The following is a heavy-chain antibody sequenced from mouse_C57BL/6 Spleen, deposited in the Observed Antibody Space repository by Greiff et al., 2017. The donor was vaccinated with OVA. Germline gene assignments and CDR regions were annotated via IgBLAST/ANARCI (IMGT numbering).Heavy chain of an antibody. Sequence: VQLKESGPELVKPGASVKISCKASGYSFTGYYMNWVKQSPEKSLEWIGEINPSTGGTTYNQKFKAQATLTVDKSSSTAYMQLKSLTSEDSAVYYCARGLRGCAYWGQGTLVTGSA. D-gene: IGHD2-12*01. CDR1: GYSFTGYY. J-gene: IGHJ3*01. CDR3: ARGLRGCAY. V-gene: IGHV1-42*01. CDR2: INPSTGGT.